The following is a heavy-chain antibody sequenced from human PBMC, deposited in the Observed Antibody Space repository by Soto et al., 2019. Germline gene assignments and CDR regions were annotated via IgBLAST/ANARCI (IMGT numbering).Heavy chain of an antibody. CDR1: GFTFSSYG. CDR2: ISYDGSNK. V-gene: IGHV3-30*18. Sequence: GGSLRLSCAASGFTFSSYGMHWVRQAPGKGLEWVAVISYDGSNKYYADSVKGRFTISRDNSKNTLYLQMNSLRAEDTAVYYCAKDDSGSYYRPYYFDYWGQGTLVTVSS. CDR3: AKDDSGSYYRPYYFDY. J-gene: IGHJ4*02. D-gene: IGHD1-26*01.